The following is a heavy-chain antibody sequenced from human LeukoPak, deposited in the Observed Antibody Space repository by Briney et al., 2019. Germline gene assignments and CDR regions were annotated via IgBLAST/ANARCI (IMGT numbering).Heavy chain of an antibody. CDR1: SYTFTKYG. V-gene: IGHV1-18*01. D-gene: IGHD3-10*01. CDR2: ISGHNGNT. J-gene: IGHJ5*02. CDR3: AREPPMVRGVTGWFDP. Sequence: ASVKVSCKASSYTFTKYGISWVRQAPGQGLEWMGWISGHNGNTNHAQKLQGRVTMTTDTSTSTAYMELRSLRSDDTAVYYCAREPPMVRGVTGWFDPWGQGTLVTVSS.